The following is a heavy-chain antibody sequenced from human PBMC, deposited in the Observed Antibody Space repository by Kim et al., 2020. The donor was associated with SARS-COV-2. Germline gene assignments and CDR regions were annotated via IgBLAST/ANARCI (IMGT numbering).Heavy chain of an antibody. Sequence: DAVKGRLTMSRDNYKNTLYLQMNSLRADDTAVYSCAKARGGYNYVYAFVIWGQGTMVTVSS. CDR3: AKARGGYNYVYAFVI. D-gene: IGHD5-18*01. J-gene: IGHJ3*02. V-gene: IGHV3-23*01.